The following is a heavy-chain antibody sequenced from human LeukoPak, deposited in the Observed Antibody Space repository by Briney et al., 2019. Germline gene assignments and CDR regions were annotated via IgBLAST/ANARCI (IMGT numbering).Heavy chain of an antibody. CDR2: ISWNSGSI. CDR3: AASSSWYGGFDI. Sequence: PGGSLRLSCAASGFTFDDYAMHWVRQAPGKGLEWVSGISWNSGSIGYADSVKGRFTISRDNAKNSLYLQMNSLRAEDTALYYCAASSSWYGGFDIWGQGTMVTVSS. CDR1: GFTFDDYA. J-gene: IGHJ3*02. V-gene: IGHV3-9*01. D-gene: IGHD6-13*01.